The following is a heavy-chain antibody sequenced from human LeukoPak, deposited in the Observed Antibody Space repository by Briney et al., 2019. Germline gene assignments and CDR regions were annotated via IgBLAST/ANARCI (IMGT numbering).Heavy chain of an antibody. D-gene: IGHD3-10*01. V-gene: IGHV3-15*07. J-gene: IGHJ4*02. CDR3: TTGNFGPY. CDR1: GFTFSDAW. Sequence: GGSLRLSCAASGFTFSDAWMNWVRQAPGKGLEWVGRIKRKTEGGATDYAGPVKGRFTISRDDSKNTLFLHVNSLKTEDTAVYYCTTGNFGPYWGQGTLVTVSS. CDR2: IKRKTEGGAT.